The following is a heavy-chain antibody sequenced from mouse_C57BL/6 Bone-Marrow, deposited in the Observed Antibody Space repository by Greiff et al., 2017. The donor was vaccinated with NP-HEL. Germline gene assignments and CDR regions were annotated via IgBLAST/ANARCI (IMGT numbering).Heavy chain of an antibody. V-gene: IGHV1-42*01. CDR3: ARNYYGSSYVDFDY. CDR1: GYSFTGYY. CDR2: INPSTGGT. D-gene: IGHD1-1*01. Sequence: VQLQQSGPELVKPGASVKISCKASGYSFTGYYMNWVKQSPEKSLEWIGEINPSTGGTTYNQKFKAKATLTVDKSSSPAYMQLKSLTSEDSAVYYCARNYYGSSYVDFDYWGQGTTLTVSS. J-gene: IGHJ2*01.